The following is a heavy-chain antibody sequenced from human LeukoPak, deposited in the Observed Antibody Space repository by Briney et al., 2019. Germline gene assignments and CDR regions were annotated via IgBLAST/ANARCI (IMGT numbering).Heavy chain of an antibody. CDR2: ISWNSGSI. CDR3: AKDGLYYYGSGSTNFDY. J-gene: IGHJ4*02. V-gene: IGHV3-9*01. CDR1: GFTFDDYA. D-gene: IGHD3-10*01. Sequence: PGRSLRLSCAASGFTFDDYAMHWVRQAPGKGLEWVSGISWNSGSIDYADSVKGRFTISRDNAKNSLYLQMNSLRAEDTASYYCAKDGLYYYGSGSTNFDYWGQGTLVTVSS.